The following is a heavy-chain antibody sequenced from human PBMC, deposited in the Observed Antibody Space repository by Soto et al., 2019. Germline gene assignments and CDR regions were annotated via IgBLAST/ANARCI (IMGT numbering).Heavy chain of an antibody. CDR3: ARAGDSSGPVALGY. CDR1: GGSISSGGSS. J-gene: IGHJ4*02. V-gene: IGHV4-30-2*01. Sequence: QLQLQESGSGLVKPSQTLSLTCAVSGGSISSGGSSWSWIRQPPGKGLEWIGYIYHSGSTYYNPSLKSRVPISVDRSKNQFSRKLSSVTAADTAVYYCARAGDSSGPVALGYWGQGTLVTVSS. CDR2: IYHSGST. D-gene: IGHD6-19*01.